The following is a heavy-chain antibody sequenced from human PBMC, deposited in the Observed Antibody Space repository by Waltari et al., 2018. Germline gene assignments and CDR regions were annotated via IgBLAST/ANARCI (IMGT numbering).Heavy chain of an antibody. CDR1: GFTLNTYW. J-gene: IGHJ4*02. V-gene: IGHV3-7*01. D-gene: IGHD2-21*01. CDR2: IKQDGSEK. Sequence: EVQLVESGGGLVQPGGSLRLSRAASGFTLNTYWMSWVRQAPGKGLEWVANIKQDGSEKNYVDSLRGRFTISRDNAKNSLYLQMNSLRAEDTAIYYCARNPTLDYSDYWGQGTLVTVSS. CDR3: ARNPTLDYSDY.